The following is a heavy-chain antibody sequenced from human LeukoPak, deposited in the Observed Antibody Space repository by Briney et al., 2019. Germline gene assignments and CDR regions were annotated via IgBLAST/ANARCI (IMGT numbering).Heavy chain of an antibody. D-gene: IGHD6-13*01. V-gene: IGHV1-69*06. Sequence: SVKVSCKASGGTFSSYAISWVRQAPGQGPEWMGGIIPIFGTANYAQKFQGRVTITADKSTSTAYMELSSLRSEDTAVYYCARVAAAGTGGDYFDYWGQGTLVTVSS. CDR1: GGTFSSYA. CDR3: ARVAAAGTGGDYFDY. J-gene: IGHJ4*02. CDR2: IIPIFGTA.